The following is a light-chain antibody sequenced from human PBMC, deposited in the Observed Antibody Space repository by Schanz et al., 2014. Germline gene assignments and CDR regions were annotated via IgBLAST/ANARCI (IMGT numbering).Light chain of an antibody. Sequence: DIQMTQSPSTLSASVGDRVTITCRASQSISSWLAWYQQKPGKAPKLLIYKASSLESGVPSRFSVCGSVTEFTLTISSLQPDDFATYYCQQYNSYSLTFGGGTKVEIK. J-gene: IGKJ4*01. CDR1: QSISSW. V-gene: IGKV1-5*03. CDR3: QQYNSYSLT. CDR2: KAS.